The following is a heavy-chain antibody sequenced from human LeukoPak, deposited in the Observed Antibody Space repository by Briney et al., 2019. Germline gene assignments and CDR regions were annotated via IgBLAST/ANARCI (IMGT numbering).Heavy chain of an antibody. CDR3: TRDPGIVVVPAATFFDY. J-gene: IGHJ4*02. CDR1: GFTFSDYY. Sequence: GGSLRLSCAASGFTFSDYYMSWIRQAPGKGLEWVSYISSSGSTIYYADSVKGRFTISRDNAKNSLYLQMNSLRAEDTAVYYCTRDPGIVVVPAATFFDYWGQGTLVTVSS. CDR2: ISSSGSTI. D-gene: IGHD2-2*01. V-gene: IGHV3-11*01.